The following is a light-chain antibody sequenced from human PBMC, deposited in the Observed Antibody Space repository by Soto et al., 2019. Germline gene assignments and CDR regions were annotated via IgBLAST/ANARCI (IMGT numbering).Light chain of an antibody. CDR2: HAS. CDR1: QTINNW. CDR3: QNYNNYPWT. J-gene: IGKJ1*01. V-gene: IGKV1-5*01. Sequence: DIQMTQSPSTLSASIGDRVTITCRASQTINNWLAWYQQKPGKAPNLLIYHASNLETGVPSRFSGSAFGTEFTLTISSLQPDDFATYYCQNYNNYPWTFGQGTKVEIK.